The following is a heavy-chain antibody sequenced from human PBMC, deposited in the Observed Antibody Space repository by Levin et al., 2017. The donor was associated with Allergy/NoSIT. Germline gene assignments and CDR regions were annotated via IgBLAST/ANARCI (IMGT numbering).Heavy chain of an antibody. CDR1: GGSISSYY. V-gene: IGHV4-59*01. CDR3: ARDLITMVRGPSHAFDI. Sequence: SETLSLTCTVSGGSISSYYWSWIRQPPGKGLEWIGYIYYSGSTNYNPSLKSRVTISVDTSKNQFSLKLSSVTAADTAVYYCARDLITMVRGPSHAFDIWGQGTMVTVSS. J-gene: IGHJ3*02. D-gene: IGHD3-10*01. CDR2: IYYSGST.